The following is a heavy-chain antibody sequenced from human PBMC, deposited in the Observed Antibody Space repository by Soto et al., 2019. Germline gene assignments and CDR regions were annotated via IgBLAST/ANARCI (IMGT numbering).Heavy chain of an antibody. CDR3: ARAREGRVWEWLLYYYYYYMDV. Sequence: GGSLRLSCAASGFTFSSYWMSWVRQAPGKGLEWVANIKQDGSEKYYVDSVKGRCTISRDNAKNSLYLQMNSLRAEDAAVYYCARAREGRVWEWLLYYYYYYMDVWGKVTTVTVSS. CDR2: IKQDGSEK. CDR1: GFTFSSYW. J-gene: IGHJ6*03. D-gene: IGHD3-3*01. V-gene: IGHV3-7*04.